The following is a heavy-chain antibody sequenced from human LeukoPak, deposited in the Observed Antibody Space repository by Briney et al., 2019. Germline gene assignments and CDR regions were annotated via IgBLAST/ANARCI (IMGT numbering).Heavy chain of an antibody. CDR1: GYTFTGYY. V-gene: IGHV1-2*02. CDR3: AREYRGGMIVAPGIDY. Sequence: ASVKVSCKASGYTFTGYYMHWVRQAPGQGLEWMGWINPNSGGTNYAQKFQGRVTMTRDTSISTAYMELSRLRSDDRAVYYCAREYRGGMIVAPGIDYWGQGTLVTVSS. D-gene: IGHD3-22*01. J-gene: IGHJ4*02. CDR2: INPNSGGT.